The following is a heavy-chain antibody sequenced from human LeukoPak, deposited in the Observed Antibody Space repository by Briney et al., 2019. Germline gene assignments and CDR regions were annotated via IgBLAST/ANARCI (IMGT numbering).Heavy chain of an antibody. CDR1: GFTFDDYA. Sequence: GRSLRLSCAASGFTFDDYAMHWVWQAPGKGLEWVSGISWNSGSIGYADSVKGRFTISRDNAKNSLYLQMNSLRAEDTALYYCARRRGFVAVAGTEPFDYWGQGTLVTVSS. J-gene: IGHJ4*02. V-gene: IGHV3-9*01. D-gene: IGHD6-19*01. CDR3: ARRRGFVAVAGTEPFDY. CDR2: ISWNSGSI.